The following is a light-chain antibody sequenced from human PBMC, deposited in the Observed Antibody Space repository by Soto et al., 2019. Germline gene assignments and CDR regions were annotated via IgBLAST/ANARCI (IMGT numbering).Light chain of an antibody. J-gene: IGKJ2*01. Sequence: DIVMTQSPLSLPVTPGEPASISCRSSQSILHSNGYNYLDWYLQKPGQSPQLLIYLGSNRASGVPDRFSGSGSGTDFTLTISRVEAEYVGVYYCMTALQPSYTFGQGTKLEIK. V-gene: IGKV2-28*01. CDR1: QSILHSNGYNY. CDR3: MTALQPSYT. CDR2: LGS.